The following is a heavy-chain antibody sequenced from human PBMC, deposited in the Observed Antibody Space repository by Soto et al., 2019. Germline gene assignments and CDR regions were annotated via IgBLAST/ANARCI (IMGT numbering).Heavy chain of an antibody. V-gene: IGHV5-51*01. CDR1: GYSFTSYW. CDR2: IYPGDSDT. CDR3: ARLRYYDSSGYSGWFDP. J-gene: IGHJ5*02. D-gene: IGHD3-22*01. Sequence: GESLKISCKGSGYSFTSYWIGWVRQMPGKGLEWMGIIYPGDSDTGYSPSFQGQVTISADKSISTAYLQWSSLKASDTAMYYCARLRYYDSSGYSGWFDPWGQGTLVTVSS.